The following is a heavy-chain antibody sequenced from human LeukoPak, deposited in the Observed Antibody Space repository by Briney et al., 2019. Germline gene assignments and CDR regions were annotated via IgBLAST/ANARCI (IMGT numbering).Heavy chain of an antibody. CDR2: IWYDGINI. D-gene: IGHD3-22*01. V-gene: IGHV3-33*01. CDR3: ARARNDYDSNGFSFLDY. Sequence: PGGSLRLSCAASGISFSSHGMHWGRQAPGKGLGWVAVIWYDGINIYYADSVKGRFTISRDNSKNTLYLQVNSLRAEDTALYYCARARNDYDSNGFSFLDYWGQGTLVTVSS. J-gene: IGHJ4*02. CDR1: GISFSSHG.